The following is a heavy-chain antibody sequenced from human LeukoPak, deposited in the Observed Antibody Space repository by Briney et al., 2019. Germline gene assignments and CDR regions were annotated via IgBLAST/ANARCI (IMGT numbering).Heavy chain of an antibody. V-gene: IGHV3-7*04. CDR3: ARGGVRGVRSWFDH. Sequence: PGGSLRLSCAASGFTFSDYWMSWVRQAPGKGLEWVAYIKQDGSDKYYVDSVKGRFTISRDNAKNSLYLQMNSLRAEDTAVYYCARGGVRGVRSWFDHWGQGTLVTVSS. D-gene: IGHD3-10*01. CDR2: IKQDGSDK. J-gene: IGHJ5*02. CDR1: GFTFSDYW.